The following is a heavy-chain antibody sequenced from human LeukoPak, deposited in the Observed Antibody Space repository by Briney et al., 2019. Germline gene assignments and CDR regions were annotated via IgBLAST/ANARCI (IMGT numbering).Heavy chain of an antibody. Sequence: PSETLSLTCTVSGGPITTRSYYWGWLRQPPGKGLEWIGCISYSGVTYYSPSLKSRVTISEDTSKNQFSLQVNSVTAADTAIFFCARLSRVSAELSFYFYMDVWGKGTTVTVSS. D-gene: IGHD2-8*01. V-gene: IGHV4-39*07. CDR3: ARLSRVSAELSFYFYMDV. CDR1: GGPITTRSYY. J-gene: IGHJ6*03. CDR2: ISYSGVT.